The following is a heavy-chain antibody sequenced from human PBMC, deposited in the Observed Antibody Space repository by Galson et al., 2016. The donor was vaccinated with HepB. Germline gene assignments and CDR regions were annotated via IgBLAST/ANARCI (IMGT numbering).Heavy chain of an antibody. CDR2: IRSSGTYT. J-gene: IGHJ4*02. CDR3: ARPATSTRCYNCFDY. D-gene: IGHD2-2*01. Sequence: WIRQAPGKGLEWVSDIRSSGTYTKYAESVKGRFTISRDNAKNSLFLQMNSLRVEDTAVYYCARPATSTRCYNCFDYWGQGTLVTVSS. V-gene: IGHV3-11*06.